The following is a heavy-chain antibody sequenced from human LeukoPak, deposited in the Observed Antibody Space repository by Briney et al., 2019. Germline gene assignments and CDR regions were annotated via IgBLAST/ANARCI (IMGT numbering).Heavy chain of an antibody. CDR2: ISPSGGIT. CDR3: ARADSSIAARLSRSSIFNYYYYMDV. J-gene: IGHJ6*03. Sequence: GGSLRLSCAASGFTFSSHGMNWVRQAPGKGLEWVSGISPSGGITYYTDSVKGRFTISRDNSKNTVSLQMNSLRAEDTAVYYCARADSSIAARLSRSSIFNYYYYMDVWGKGTTVTVSS. CDR1: GFTFSSHG. V-gene: IGHV3-23*01. D-gene: IGHD6-6*01.